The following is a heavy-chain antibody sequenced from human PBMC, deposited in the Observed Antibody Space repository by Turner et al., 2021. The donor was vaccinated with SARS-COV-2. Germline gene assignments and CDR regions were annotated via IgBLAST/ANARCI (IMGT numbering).Heavy chain of an antibody. D-gene: IGHD3-22*01. Sequence: SLTCNVSGGPFSSANWWNWVRQAQGKGLEWIGEIHHYAGTNYNPSLKSRVSISLDNSKSQFSLNLNSAASSDTAVYYCARVCGYYLDYWGQGFLVTVSS. J-gene: IGHJ4*02. CDR3: ARVCGYYLDY. V-gene: IGHV4-4*02. CDR1: GGPFSSANW. CDR2: IHHYAGT.